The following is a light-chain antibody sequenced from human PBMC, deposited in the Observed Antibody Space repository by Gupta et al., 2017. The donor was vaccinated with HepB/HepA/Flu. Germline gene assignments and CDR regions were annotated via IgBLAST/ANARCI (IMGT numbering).Light chain of an antibody. V-gene: IGLV2-11*01. CDR2: DVR. CDR1: SSDVGSYNF. CDR3: CSYAGTYTYVV. J-gene: IGLJ2*01. Sequence: QSALTQPRSVSGSPGQSVTISCTGTSSDVGSYNFVSWYQQHPGKAPKLIIYDVRKRPSVVPDRFSASKSGNAASLTISGLQAEDEADYYCCSYAGTYTYVVLGGGTKLTVL.